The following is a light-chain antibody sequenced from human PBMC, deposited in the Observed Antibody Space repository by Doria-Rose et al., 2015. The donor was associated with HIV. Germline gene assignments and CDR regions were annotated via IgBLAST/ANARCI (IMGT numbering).Light chain of an antibody. Sequence: LSASVGDRVTITCRASQGSSNFLAWYQQKPGRVPKLLIYAASTLQSGVPSRFSGSGSGTDFSLTISTLQPEDVAIYYCQSYNSAPLTCGGGSKGEIK. CDR2: AAS. CDR1: QGSSNF. J-gene: IGKJ4*01. V-gene: IGKV1-27*01. CDR3: QSYNSAPLT.